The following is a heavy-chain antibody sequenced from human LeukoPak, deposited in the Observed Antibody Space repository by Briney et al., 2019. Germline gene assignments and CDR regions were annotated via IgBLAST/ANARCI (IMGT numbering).Heavy chain of an antibody. CDR3: ASSSSGYYSTALDY. CDR1: GFTFRSFS. D-gene: IGHD3-22*01. J-gene: IGHJ4*02. CDR2: ISSSSTTI. V-gene: IGHV3-48*04. Sequence: GSLRLFCAASGFTFRSFSMDWVRPAPGKGLGWVSYISSSSTTIYYADSVKGRFTISRDNAKNSLYLQMNSPRAEDTAVYYCASSSSGYYSTALDYWGQGTLVTVSS.